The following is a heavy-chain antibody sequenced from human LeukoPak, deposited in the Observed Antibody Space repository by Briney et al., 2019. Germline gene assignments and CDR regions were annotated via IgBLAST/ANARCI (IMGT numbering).Heavy chain of an antibody. V-gene: IGHV3-48*03. CDR1: GFTFSSYE. CDR3: AKVGWGYSYGSGGN. CDR2: ISSTGSTI. J-gene: IGHJ4*02. Sequence: GGSLRLSCAASGFTFSSYEMNWVRQAPGKGLEWVSYISSTGSTIYYADSVKGRFTISRDNAKNTLYLQMNSLRAEDTAVYYCAKVGWGYSYGSGGNWGQGTLVTVSS. D-gene: IGHD5-18*01.